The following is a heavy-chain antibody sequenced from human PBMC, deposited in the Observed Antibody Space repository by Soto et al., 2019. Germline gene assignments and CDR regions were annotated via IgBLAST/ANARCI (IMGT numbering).Heavy chain of an antibody. J-gene: IGHJ6*02. Sequence: PSETLSLTCTVSGGSISSYYWSWIRQPPGKGLEWIGSIYYSGSTYYNPSLKSRVTISVDTSKNQFSLKLSSVTAADTAVYYCASYGSGSYSRDRYVMDVWGQGTTVTVSS. CDR1: GGSISSYY. V-gene: IGHV4-59*05. CDR3: ASYGSGSYSRDRYVMDV. CDR2: IYYSGST. D-gene: IGHD3-10*01.